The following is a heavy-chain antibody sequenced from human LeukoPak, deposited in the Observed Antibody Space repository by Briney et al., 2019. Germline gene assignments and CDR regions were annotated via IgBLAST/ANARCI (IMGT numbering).Heavy chain of an antibody. J-gene: IGHJ4*02. Sequence: PSQTLSLTCTVSSGSISSGRYYWSWIRQPAGRGLEWIGRIYTSGSTDYNPSLKSRVTISIDTSKNQFSLKLSSVTAADTAVYYCARVSGSYSLWGQGTLVTVSS. CDR1: SGSISSGRYY. V-gene: IGHV4-61*02. CDR3: ARVSGSYSL. D-gene: IGHD1-26*01. CDR2: IYTSGST.